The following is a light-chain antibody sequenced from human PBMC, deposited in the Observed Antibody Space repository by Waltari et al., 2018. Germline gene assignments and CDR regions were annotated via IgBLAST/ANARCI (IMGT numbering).Light chain of an antibody. J-gene: IGKJ4*01. CDR2: WAS. Sequence: DIVMTQSPDSLAVSLGERATINCKSSLSVLHSSNNKNYIAWYQQKPGQPPKLLIYWASTRQSGVPDRFSGGGSGTDFTLTISSLQAADVAVYYCQQYLYDPLTFGGGTKVAI. CDR3: QQYLYDPLT. CDR1: LSVLHSSNNKNY. V-gene: IGKV4-1*01.